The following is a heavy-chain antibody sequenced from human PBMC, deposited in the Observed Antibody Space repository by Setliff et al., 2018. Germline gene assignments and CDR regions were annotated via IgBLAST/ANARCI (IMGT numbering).Heavy chain of an antibody. CDR1: GFTFSSYS. J-gene: IGHJ3*02. CDR2: ISSSSSTI. Sequence: PGGSLRLSCAASGFTFSSYSMNWVRQAPGKGLEWVSYISSSSSTIYYADSVKGRFTISRDNAKNSLYLQMNGLRAEDTAVYYCARGTGNPGLGYAFDIWGQGTMVTVSS. CDR3: ARGTGNPGLGYAFDI. V-gene: IGHV3-48*01. D-gene: IGHD6-19*01.